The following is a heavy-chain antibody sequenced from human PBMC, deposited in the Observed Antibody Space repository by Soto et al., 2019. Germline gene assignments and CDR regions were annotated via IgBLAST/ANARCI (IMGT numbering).Heavy chain of an antibody. J-gene: IGHJ4*02. Sequence: GGSLRLCCAASGFTFSRYGMNWVRQAPGKGLEWVSYISSSSSYTNYADSVKGRFTISRDNAKNSLYLQMNSLRTEDTALYYCARGSVSSSWPDYWGQGTLVTVSS. V-gene: IGHV3-21*05. CDR1: GFTFSRYG. D-gene: IGHD6-13*01. CDR3: ARGSVSSSWPDY. CDR2: ISSSSSYT.